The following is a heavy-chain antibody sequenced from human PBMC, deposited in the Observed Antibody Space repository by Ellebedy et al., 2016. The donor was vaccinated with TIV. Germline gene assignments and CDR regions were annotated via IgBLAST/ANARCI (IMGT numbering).Heavy chain of an antibody. J-gene: IGHJ3*02. CDR3: ANHCGSSGGRCRAFDI. CDR1: GSTFSSYA. V-gene: IGHV3-23*01. Sequence: GGSLRLXXAASGSTFSSYALSLVPQAPGKGLEWVSTISGTGGSTYYADSVKGRFTISRDNSKNTLYLQMNSLRAEDTAVYYCANHCGSSGGRCRAFDIWGQGTMVTVSS. D-gene: IGHD2-15*01. CDR2: ISGTGGST.